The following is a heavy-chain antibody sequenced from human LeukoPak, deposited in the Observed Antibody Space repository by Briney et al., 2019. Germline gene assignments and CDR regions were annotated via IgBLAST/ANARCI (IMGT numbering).Heavy chain of an antibody. CDR3: TRLWGDSSGYYYYYFDY. D-gene: IGHD3-22*01. CDR2: IRSKAYGGTT. Sequence: AGGSLRLSCTASGFTFGGYAMSWVRQAPGKGLEWVGFIRSKAYGGTTEYAASVKGRFTISRDDSKSIAYLQMNSLKTEDTAVYYCTRLWGDSSGYYYYYFDYWGQGTLVTVSS. J-gene: IGHJ4*02. CDR1: GFTFGGYA. V-gene: IGHV3-49*04.